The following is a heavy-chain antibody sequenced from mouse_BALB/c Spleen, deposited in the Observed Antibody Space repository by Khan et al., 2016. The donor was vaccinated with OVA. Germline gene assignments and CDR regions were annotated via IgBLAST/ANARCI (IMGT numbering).Heavy chain of an antibody. Sequence: VQLQESGAELGRPGSSVKLSCKTSGFTFTSYDIKWVKQRPGQGLEWIGYIYPGNGYTVYNEKFQGKATLTSDTSSSTAYMQLRSLTSEDSAIXCCAAAYDRNYFDYWGQGTTLTVSS. CDR3: AAAYDRNYFDY. J-gene: IGHJ2*01. CDR2: IYPGNGYT. D-gene: IGHD2-14*01. CDR1: GFTFTSYD. V-gene: IGHV1S134*01.